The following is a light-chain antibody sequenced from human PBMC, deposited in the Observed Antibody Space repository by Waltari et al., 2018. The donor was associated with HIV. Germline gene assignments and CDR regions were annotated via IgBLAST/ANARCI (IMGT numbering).Light chain of an antibody. CDR1: QSLLYRSNNKNF. CDR2: WAS. V-gene: IGKV4-1*01. J-gene: IGKJ1*01. Sequence: DIVMTQSPDSLAVSLGERATINCKSSQSLLYRSNNKNFLAWYHQKPRQPPKLLIYWASIRASGVPDRFSASGSGTDFTLTINSLQAEDVAVYYCQQYYNTLWTFGQGTKVEIK. CDR3: QQYYNTLWT.